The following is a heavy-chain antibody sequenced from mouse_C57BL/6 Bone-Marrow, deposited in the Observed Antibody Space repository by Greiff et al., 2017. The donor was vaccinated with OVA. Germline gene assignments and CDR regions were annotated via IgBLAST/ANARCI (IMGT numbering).Heavy chain of an antibody. CDR1: GFSLTSYG. V-gene: IGHV2-6*03. Sequence: QVQLQQSGPGLVAPSQSLSITCTVSGFSLTSYGVHWVRQPPGKGLEWLVVIWSDGSTTYNSALKSRLSISKDHSKSQVFLKMNSLQTDDTAMYYCARPYDGYYVGFAYWGQGTLVTVSA. J-gene: IGHJ3*01. CDR3: ARPYDGYYVGFAY. D-gene: IGHD2-3*01. CDR2: IWSDGST.